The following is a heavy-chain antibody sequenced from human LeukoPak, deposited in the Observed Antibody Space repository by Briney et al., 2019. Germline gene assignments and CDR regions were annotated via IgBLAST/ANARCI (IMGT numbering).Heavy chain of an antibody. CDR3: ARGGPYYYDSSGFHDAFDI. Sequence: GRSLRLSCAASGFTFSSYAMHWVRQAPGKGLEWVAVISYDGSNKYYADSVKGRFTISRDNSKNTLYLQMNSLRAEDTAVYYCARGGPYYYDSSGFHDAFDIWGQGTMVTVSS. CDR2: ISYDGSNK. D-gene: IGHD3-22*01. CDR1: GFTFSSYA. J-gene: IGHJ3*02. V-gene: IGHV3-30-3*01.